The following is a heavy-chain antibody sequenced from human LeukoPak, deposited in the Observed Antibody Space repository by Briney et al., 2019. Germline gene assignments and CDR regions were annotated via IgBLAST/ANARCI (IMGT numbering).Heavy chain of an antibody. J-gene: IGHJ3*02. Sequence: SETLSLTCTVSGGSISDGGYYWSWIRQHPGKGLEWIGYIYDSGTTYYSPALQSRVTISVDTSDNKFSLKLKSLTAADTAVYYCARHNKAFDIWGQGTMVTVSS. D-gene: IGHD2/OR15-2a*01. CDR1: GGSISDGGYY. V-gene: IGHV4-31*03. CDR2: IYDSGTT. CDR3: ARHNKAFDI.